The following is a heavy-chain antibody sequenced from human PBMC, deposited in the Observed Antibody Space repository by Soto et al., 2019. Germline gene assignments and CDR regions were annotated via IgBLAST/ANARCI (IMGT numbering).Heavy chain of an antibody. Sequence: VQLLESGGGLVQPGGSLRLSCAASGFTFSSYAMSWVRQAPGKGLEWVSAISGSGGSTYYADSVKGRFTISRDNSKNTLYLQMNSLRAEDTAVYYCAKCVGQLVGYYYYYMDVWGKGTTVTVSS. J-gene: IGHJ6*03. D-gene: IGHD6-6*01. CDR3: AKCVGQLVGYYYYYMDV. CDR1: GFTFSSYA. V-gene: IGHV3-23*01. CDR2: ISGSGGST.